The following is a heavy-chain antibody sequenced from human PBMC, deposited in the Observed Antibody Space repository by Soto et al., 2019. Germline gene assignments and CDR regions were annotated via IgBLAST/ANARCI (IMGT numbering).Heavy chain of an antibody. V-gene: IGHV1-18*01. Sequence: ASVKVSCKTSGYTFSAYDIYWVRQAPGQGHEWMGWIRAYNGDTNYAQKYQTRVTMTTDKSTDTAYMDLRSLTSDDTALYYCARAGAAPYYYYGLDVWGQGTTVTVSS. CDR3: ARAGAAPYYYYGLDV. D-gene: IGHD3-10*01. J-gene: IGHJ6*02. CDR1: GYTFSAYD. CDR2: IRAYNGDT.